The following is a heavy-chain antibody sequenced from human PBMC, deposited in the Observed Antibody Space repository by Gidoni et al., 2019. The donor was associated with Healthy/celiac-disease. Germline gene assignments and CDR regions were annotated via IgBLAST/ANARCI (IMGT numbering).Heavy chain of an antibody. V-gene: IGHV3-30*18. D-gene: IGHD6-13*01. CDR2: ISYDGSNK. CDR3: AKEEQQLVHYYYYGMDV. Sequence: QVPLVASGGGVVQPGRSLRRSCAASGFTFSSYGMHWVRQAPGKGLEWVAVISYDGSNKYYADSVKGRFTISRDNSKNTLYLQMNSLRAEDTAVYYCAKEEQQLVHYYYYGMDVWGQGTTGTVSS. CDR1: GFTFSSYG. J-gene: IGHJ6*02.